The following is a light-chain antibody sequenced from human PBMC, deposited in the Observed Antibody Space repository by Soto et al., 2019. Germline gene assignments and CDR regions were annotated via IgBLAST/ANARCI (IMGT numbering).Light chain of an antibody. CDR1: QSVNFN. V-gene: IGKV3-15*01. J-gene: IGKJ1*01. CDR2: GAS. CDR3: QQYENSPRT. Sequence: EIVMTQSPATLSVSPGERVTLSCRASQSVNFNLAWYQQKPGQAPRLLMYGASSRATGIPARFSGSGSRTEFTLFISSLQSEDFAVYYCQQYENSPRTFGQGTK.